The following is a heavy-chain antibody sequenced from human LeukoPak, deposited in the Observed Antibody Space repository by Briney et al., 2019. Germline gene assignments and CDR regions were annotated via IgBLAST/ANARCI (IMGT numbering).Heavy chain of an antibody. V-gene: IGHV1-46*01. CDR3: ARFNAAAIGFDY. Sequence: ASVKVSCKASGYTFTSYYMHWVRQAPGQGLEWMGIINPSGGSTSYAQKFQGRVTMTTDTSMSTAYMELRSLRSDDTAVYYCARFNAAAIGFDYWGQGTLVTVSS. CDR1: GYTFTSYY. D-gene: IGHD2-2*02. CDR2: INPSGGST. J-gene: IGHJ4*02.